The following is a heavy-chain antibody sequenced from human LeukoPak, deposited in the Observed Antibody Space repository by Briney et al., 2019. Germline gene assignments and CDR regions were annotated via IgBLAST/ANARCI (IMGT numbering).Heavy chain of an antibody. CDR2: ISGSGGRT. D-gene: IGHD6-19*01. V-gene: IGHV3-23*01. CDR3: AKDAVTALAGYYYYMDV. Sequence: GGSLRLSCAASGFTFSSYAMSWVCQAPGKWLEWVSGISGSGGRTYYADCVKGRFTISRDNSKNTLYLQMNSLRADDTAVYYCAKDAVTALAGYYYYMDVWGKGTMVTVSS. J-gene: IGHJ6*03. CDR1: GFTFSSYA.